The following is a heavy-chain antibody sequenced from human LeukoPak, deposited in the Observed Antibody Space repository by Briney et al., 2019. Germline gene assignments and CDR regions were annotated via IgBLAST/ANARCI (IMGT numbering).Heavy chain of an antibody. Sequence: PGGSLRLSCAASGFTFSSYAMSWDRQAPGKGLEWGSAIGGSGDTTYYADSVKGRFTISRDNSKNTLYLQMNSLRAEDTAVYYCAKTPGDCTGGTCYSFDYWGQGSLVTVSS. CDR3: AKTPGDCTGGTCYSFDY. J-gene: IGHJ4*02. CDR1: GFTFSSYA. V-gene: IGHV3-23*01. D-gene: IGHD2-15*01. CDR2: IGGSGDTT.